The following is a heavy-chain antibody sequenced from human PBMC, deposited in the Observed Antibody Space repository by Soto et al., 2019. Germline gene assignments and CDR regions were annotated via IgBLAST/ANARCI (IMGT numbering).Heavy chain of an antibody. CDR3: ARYYCDTSGYDFAY. J-gene: IGHJ4*02. V-gene: IGHV3-48*01. D-gene: IGHD3-22*01. CDR2: ISRSSNTI. CDR1: GFTFSSYS. Sequence: EVQLVESGGGLIQPGGSLRLSCAASGFTFSSYSMNWVRQAPGKGLEWVAYISRSSNTIHYVDSVKGRFTISRDNAKNSLYLQMNSRRAEDTAVYYCARYYCDTSGYDFAYWGQGTLVTVSS.